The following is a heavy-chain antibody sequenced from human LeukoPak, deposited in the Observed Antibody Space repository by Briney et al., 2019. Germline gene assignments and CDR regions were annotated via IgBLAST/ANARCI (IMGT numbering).Heavy chain of an antibody. D-gene: IGHD2-15*01. CDR3: ARENRYCSGGSCYSVASDDAFDI. CDR1: GYTFINYG. CDR2: ISPYNGNT. V-gene: IGHV1-18*01. Sequence: ASVKVSCKASGYTFINYGISWVRQAPGQGLEWMGWISPYNGNTYFAQKLQGRVSMTTDASTSTANMELRSLRSDDTAVYYCARENRYCSGGSCYSVASDDAFDIWGQGTMVTVSS. J-gene: IGHJ3*02.